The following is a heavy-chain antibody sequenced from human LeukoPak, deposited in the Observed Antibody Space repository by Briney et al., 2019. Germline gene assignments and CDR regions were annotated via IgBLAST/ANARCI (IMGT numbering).Heavy chain of an antibody. CDR2: IYYRGST. CDR1: GGSISSSSYY. D-gene: IGHD3-10*01. CDR3: ARQRSGSYYPIDY. Sequence: SETLSLTCTVSGGSISSSSYYWGWIRQPPGKGLEWIGSIYYRGSTYYNPSLKSRVTISVDTSKNQFSLNLSSVTAADTAVYYWARQRSGSYYPIDYWGQGTLVTVS. J-gene: IGHJ4*02. V-gene: IGHV4-39*01.